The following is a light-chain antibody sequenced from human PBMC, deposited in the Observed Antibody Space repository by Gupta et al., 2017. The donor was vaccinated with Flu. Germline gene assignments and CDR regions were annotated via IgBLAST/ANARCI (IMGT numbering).Light chain of an antibody. J-gene: IGKJ3*01. CDR3: QQTCWTPLT. V-gene: IGKV1-39*01. CDR2: AAS. CDR1: QSISHY. Sequence: DILMTQSPSSLSASVGDRVTITCRASQSISHYVNRYQNKPWTAPNLLIYAASSLQRGVPLRFSGRGAGKXFMLTSXSVQTADAATYYRQQTCWTPLTFGXGTKVDIK.